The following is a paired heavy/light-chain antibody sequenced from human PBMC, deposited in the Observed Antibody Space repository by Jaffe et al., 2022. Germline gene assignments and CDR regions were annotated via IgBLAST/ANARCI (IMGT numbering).Light chain of an antibody. J-gene: IGKJ1*01. Sequence: EIVLTQSPGTLSLSPGERATLSCRASQSIGSSYLAWYQQKPGQGPKLLIYGASTRATGIPDRFSGSGSGTDFTLTISRLEPEDFAVYFCHQYDNSPPTFGQGAKVEIK. CDR2: GAS. V-gene: IGKV3-20*01. CDR1: QSIGSSY. CDR3: HQYDNSPPT.
Heavy chain of an antibody. J-gene: IGHJ4*02. CDR1: GFSISDGYY. V-gene: IGHV4-38-2*01. D-gene: IGHD2-15*01. CDR3: ARLPNWGRSSGDGRPIDY. Sequence: QVQLHESGPGLVKPSETLSLTCAVSGFSISDGYYWGWIRQPPGKGLEWIGSIYYGGTTYYSPSLKSRVTVSVDTSRNQLSLRLTSVTVADTAVYYCARLPNWGRSSGDGRPIDYWGQGILVTVSS. CDR2: IYYGGTT.